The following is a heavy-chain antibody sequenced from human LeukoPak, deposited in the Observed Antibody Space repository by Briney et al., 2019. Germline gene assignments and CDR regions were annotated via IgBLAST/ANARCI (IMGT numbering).Heavy chain of an antibody. CDR2: INDGNGNT. CDR3: ARDPCSGGTCYIHPFDY. V-gene: IGHV1-3*01. Sequence: ASVKVSCKASGYTFTSYALHWVRQAPGQRLEWMGWINDGNGNTKYSQKFQGRVTITRDTSASTAYMELSSLRSEDTVVYYCARDPCSGGTCYIHPFDYWGQGALVTVSS. D-gene: IGHD2-15*01. CDR1: GYTFTSYA. J-gene: IGHJ4*02.